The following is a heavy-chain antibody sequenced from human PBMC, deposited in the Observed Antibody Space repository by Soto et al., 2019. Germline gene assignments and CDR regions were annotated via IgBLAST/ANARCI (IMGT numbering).Heavy chain of an antibody. CDR1: GYTFTSYA. Sequence: ASVKVSCKASGYTFTSYAMHWVRQAPGQRLEWMGWINAGNGNTKYSQKFQGRVTITRDTSARTAYMELSRLRSEDTAVNYCARDARSYHILVVSASMQGFYYKDVWGKGTPVTVS. D-gene: IGHD2-2*01. V-gene: IGHV1-3*01. CDR2: INAGNGNT. CDR3: ARDARSYHILVVSASMQGFYYKDV. J-gene: IGHJ6*03.